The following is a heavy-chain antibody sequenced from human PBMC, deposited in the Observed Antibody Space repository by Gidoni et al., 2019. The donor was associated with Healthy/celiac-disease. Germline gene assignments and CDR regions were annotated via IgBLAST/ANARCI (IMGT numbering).Heavy chain of an antibody. CDR2: MSSSSSTI. Sequence: EVQLVESGGGLVPPGGSLRLSCAASGFTFSSYSMNWVRQAPGKGLEWVSYMSSSSSTIYYADSVKGRFTISRDKAKNSLYLQMNSLRAEDTAVYYCARDSQDLWGGTNYYYGMDVWGQGTTVTVSS. CDR1: GFTFSSYS. J-gene: IGHJ6*02. V-gene: IGHV3-48*01. CDR3: ARDSQDLWGGTNYYYGMDV. D-gene: IGHD1-1*01.